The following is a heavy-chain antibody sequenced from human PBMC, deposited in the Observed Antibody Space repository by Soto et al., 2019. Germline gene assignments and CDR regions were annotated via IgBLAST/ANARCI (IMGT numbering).Heavy chain of an antibody. CDR3: ARGSLELERLPHY. CDR2: IYYSGST. Sequence: PSETLSLTCTVSGGSISSGGYYWSWIRQHPGKGLEWIGYIYYSGSTYYNPSLKSRVTISVDTSKNQFSLKLSSVTAADTAVYYCARGSLELERLPHYWGQGTLVTVSS. CDR1: GGSISSGGYY. V-gene: IGHV4-31*03. D-gene: IGHD1-1*01. J-gene: IGHJ4*02.